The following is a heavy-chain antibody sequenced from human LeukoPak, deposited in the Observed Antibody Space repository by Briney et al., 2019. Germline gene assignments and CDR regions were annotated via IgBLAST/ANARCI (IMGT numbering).Heavy chain of an antibody. CDR2: IYHSGST. D-gene: IGHD1-26*01. CDR1: GGSISSGGYY. Sequence: PSQTLSLTCTVSGGSISSGGYYWSWIRQPPGKGLEWIGYIYHSGSTYYNPSHKSRVTISVDRSKNQFSLKLSSVTAADTAVYYCARVGDGLFDYWGQGTLVTVSS. J-gene: IGHJ4*02. V-gene: IGHV4-30-2*01. CDR3: ARVGDGLFDY.